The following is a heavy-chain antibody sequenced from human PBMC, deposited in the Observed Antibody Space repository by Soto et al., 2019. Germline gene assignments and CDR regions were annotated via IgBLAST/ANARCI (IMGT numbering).Heavy chain of an antibody. CDR3: AREGFGSRGGY. V-gene: IGHV4-4*02. J-gene: IGHJ4*02. CDR2: IYHSGNT. Sequence: SETLSLTCAVSGDSISSSNWWSWVRQPPGKGLEWIGEIYHSGNTNDNPSLKSRVTISMDKAKNQFSLKLSSVTAADTAVYYCAREGFGSRGGYWGQGTLVTVSS. CDR1: GDSISSSNW. D-gene: IGHD5-18*01.